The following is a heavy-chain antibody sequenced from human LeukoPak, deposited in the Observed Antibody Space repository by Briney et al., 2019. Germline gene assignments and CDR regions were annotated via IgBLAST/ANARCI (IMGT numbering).Heavy chain of an antibody. CDR1: GYTFTSYG. J-gene: IGHJ5*02. CDR3: ARLGPVYAIPRTYNWFDP. D-gene: IGHD2-8*01. CDR2: ISAYNGNT. V-gene: IGHV1-18*01. Sequence: ASVKVSCKASGYTFTSYGISWVRQAPGQGLEWMGWISAYNGNTNYAQKLQGRVTMTTDTSTSTAYMGLRSLRSDDTAVYYCARLGPVYAIPRTYNWFDPWGQGTLVTVSS.